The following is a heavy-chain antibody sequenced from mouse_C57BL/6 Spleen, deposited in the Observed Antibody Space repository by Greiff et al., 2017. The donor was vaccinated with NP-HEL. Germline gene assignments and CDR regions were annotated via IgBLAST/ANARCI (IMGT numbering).Heavy chain of an antibody. Sequence: VQLQQSGPELVKPGASVKISCKASGYAFSSSWMNWVKQRPGKGLEWIGRIYPGDGDTNYNGKFKGKATLTADKSSSTAYMQLSSLTSEDSAVYFCVAAFYGSSYFDYWGQGTTLTVSS. V-gene: IGHV1-82*01. CDR1: GYAFSSSW. CDR3: VAAFYGSSYFDY. CDR2: IYPGDGDT. J-gene: IGHJ2*01. D-gene: IGHD1-1*01.